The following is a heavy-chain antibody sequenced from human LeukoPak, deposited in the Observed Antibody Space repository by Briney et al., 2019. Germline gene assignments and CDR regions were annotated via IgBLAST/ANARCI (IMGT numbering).Heavy chain of an antibody. Sequence: PSETLSLTCAVYGGSFSGYYWSWIRQPPGKGLEWIGEINHSGSTNYNPSLKSRVTISVDTSKNQFSLKLSSVTAADTAVYYCARVVRDGSIDYWGQGTLVTVSS. V-gene: IGHV4-34*01. J-gene: IGHJ4*02. D-gene: IGHD5-24*01. CDR3: ARVVRDGSIDY. CDR1: GGSFSGYY. CDR2: INHSGST.